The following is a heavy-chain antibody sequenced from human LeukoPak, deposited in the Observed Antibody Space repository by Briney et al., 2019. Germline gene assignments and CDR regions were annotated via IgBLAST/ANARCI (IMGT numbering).Heavy chain of an antibody. Sequence: SETLSLTCTVSGGSISSGGYYWNWIRQHPGKGLEWIGYIYYSGSTYYNPSLKSRVTISVDTSKNQFSLKLSSVTAADTAVYYCARDRSGYYDYWGQGTLVTVSS. CDR2: IYYSGST. CDR3: ARDRSGYYDY. CDR1: GGSISSGGYY. J-gene: IGHJ4*02. D-gene: IGHD3-22*01. V-gene: IGHV4-31*03.